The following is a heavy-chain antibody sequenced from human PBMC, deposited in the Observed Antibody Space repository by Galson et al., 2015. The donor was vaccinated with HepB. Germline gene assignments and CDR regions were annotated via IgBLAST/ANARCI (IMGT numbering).Heavy chain of an antibody. CDR1: GGTFSSYA. J-gene: IGHJ4*02. V-gene: IGHV1-69*13. Sequence: SVKVSCKASGGTFSSYAISWVRQAPGQGLEWMGGIIPIFGTANYTQKFQGRVTITADESTSTAYMELSSLRSEDTAVYYCARGNSYSSSCFDYWGQGTLVTVSS. CDR2: IIPIFGTA. D-gene: IGHD6-13*01. CDR3: ARGNSYSSSCFDY.